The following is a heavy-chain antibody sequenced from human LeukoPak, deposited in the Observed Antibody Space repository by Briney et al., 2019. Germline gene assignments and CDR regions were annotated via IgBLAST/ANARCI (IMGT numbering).Heavy chain of an antibody. CDR3: ATVPDVTYYYGSGSYYD. V-gene: IGHV1-69*01. J-gene: IGHJ4*02. Sequence: SVKVSCKASGGTFSSYAISWVRQAPGQGLEWMGGIIPIFGTANYAQKFQGRVTITADESTSTAYMELSSLRSEDTAVYYCATVPDVTYYYGSGSYYDWGQGTLVTVSS. CDR2: IIPIFGTA. D-gene: IGHD3-10*01. CDR1: GGTFSSYA.